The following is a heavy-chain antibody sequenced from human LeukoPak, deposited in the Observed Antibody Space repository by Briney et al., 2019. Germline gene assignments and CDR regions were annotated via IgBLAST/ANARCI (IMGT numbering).Heavy chain of an antibody. CDR2: ISYDGSSK. Sequence: GRSLRLSCAASGFTFSSYALHWVRQAPGKGLEWVTVISYDGSSKYYAGSVKGRFTISRDNSKNTLYLQMNSLRPEDTAVYYCARGDKQLLFNRNKGGFDPWGQGALVTVSS. J-gene: IGHJ5*02. CDR1: GFTFSSYA. CDR3: ARGDKQLLFNRNKGGFDP. V-gene: IGHV3-30*04. D-gene: IGHD1-14*01.